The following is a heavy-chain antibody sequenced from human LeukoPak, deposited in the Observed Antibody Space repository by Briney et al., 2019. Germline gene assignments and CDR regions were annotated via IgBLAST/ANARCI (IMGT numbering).Heavy chain of an antibody. CDR1: GGSISSYY. CDR3: ARDNQYDFWSGYSLDY. CDR2: IHTSGST. D-gene: IGHD3-3*01. J-gene: IGHJ4*02. Sequence: PSETLSLTCTVSGGSISSYYWSWIRQPAGKGLEWIGRIHTSGSTKYNPSLKSRATMSVDTSKKQFSLKLSSVTAADTAVYYCARDNQYDFWSGYSLDYWGQGTLVTVSS. V-gene: IGHV4-4*07.